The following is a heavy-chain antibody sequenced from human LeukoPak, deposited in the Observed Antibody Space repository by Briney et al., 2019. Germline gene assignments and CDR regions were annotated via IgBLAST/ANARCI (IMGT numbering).Heavy chain of an antibody. J-gene: IGHJ6*03. Sequence: PSETLSLTCAVYGGSFSGYYWSWIRQPPGKGLEWIGSIYYSGSTYYNPSLKSRVTISVDTSKNQFSLKLSSVTAADTAVYYCARVIIGGGSGSSYYYYYYMDVWGKGTTVTVSS. CDR1: GGSFSGYY. CDR3: ARVIIGGGSGSSYYYYYYMDV. D-gene: IGHD3-10*01. V-gene: IGHV4-34*01. CDR2: IYYSGST.